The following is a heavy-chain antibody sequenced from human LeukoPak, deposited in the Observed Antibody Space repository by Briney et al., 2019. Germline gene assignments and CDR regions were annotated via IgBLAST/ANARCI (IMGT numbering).Heavy chain of an antibody. D-gene: IGHD6-13*01. CDR2: IRYDGSNK. CDR3: AKDLHRYSSSWQFDY. CDR1: GFTFISYG. Sequence: GGSLRLSFAASGFTFISYGMHWVRQAPGKGLEWVAFIRYDGSNKYYADSVKGRFTISRDNSKNTLYLQMNSLRAEDTAVYYCAKDLHRYSSSWQFDYWGQGTLVTVSS. J-gene: IGHJ4*02. V-gene: IGHV3-30*02.